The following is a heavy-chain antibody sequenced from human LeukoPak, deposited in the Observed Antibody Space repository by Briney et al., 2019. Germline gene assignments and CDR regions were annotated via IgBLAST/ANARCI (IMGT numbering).Heavy chain of an antibody. J-gene: IGHJ5*02. CDR2: INHSGST. V-gene: IGHV4-34*01. CDR1: GGSFSGYY. Sequence: PSETLSLTCAVYGGSFSGYYWSWIRQPPGKGLEWIGEINHSGSTNYNPSLKSRVTISVDTSKNQFSPKLSSVTAADTAVYYCARGLYDILTGRNWFDPWGQGTLVTVSS. D-gene: IGHD3-9*01. CDR3: ARGLYDILTGRNWFDP.